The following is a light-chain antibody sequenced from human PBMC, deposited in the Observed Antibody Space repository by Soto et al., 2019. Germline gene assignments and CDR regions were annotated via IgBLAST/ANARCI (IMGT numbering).Light chain of an antibody. J-gene: IGLJ1*01. V-gene: IGLV1-44*01. Sequence: QCALTQPPSASGTPGQRVTISCSGSSSNIGSNTVNWYQQLPGTAPKLLIYSNNQRPSGVPDQFSGSKSGTSASLAVSGLQSEDEADFYCAAWDDSLNVPVYVFGTGTKVTVL. CDR1: SSNIGSNT. CDR3: AAWDDSLNVPVYV. CDR2: SNN.